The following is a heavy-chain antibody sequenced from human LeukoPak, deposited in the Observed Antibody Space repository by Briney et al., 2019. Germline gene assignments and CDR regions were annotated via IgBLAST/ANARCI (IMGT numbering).Heavy chain of an antibody. J-gene: IGHJ4*02. V-gene: IGHV1-2*02. D-gene: IGHD3-9*01. CDR1: GYTFTGYY. Sequence: GASVKVSCKASGYTFTGYYMHWVRQAPGQGLEWMGWINPNSGGTNYSQKFQGRVTMTRDTSISTAYMELSRLRSDDTAVYYCARLRILTGYYYLDYWGQGTLVTVSS. CDR3: ARLRILTGYYYLDY. CDR2: INPNSGGT.